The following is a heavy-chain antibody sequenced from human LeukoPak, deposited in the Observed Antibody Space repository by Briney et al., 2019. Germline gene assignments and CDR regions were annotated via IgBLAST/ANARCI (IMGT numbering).Heavy chain of an antibody. D-gene: IGHD3-22*01. J-gene: IGHJ4*02. CDR1: AASISNYY. CDR3: ASPRSGYRYTFDY. CDR2: ISTSGST. V-gene: IGHV4-4*09. Sequence: SETLSLTCAVSAASISNYYWSWLRQAPGKGLEWIGYISTSGSTNHNPSLKSRVSISLDTSKNRFSLNLNFVTAADTAVYYCASPRSGYRYTFDYWGQGALVTVSS.